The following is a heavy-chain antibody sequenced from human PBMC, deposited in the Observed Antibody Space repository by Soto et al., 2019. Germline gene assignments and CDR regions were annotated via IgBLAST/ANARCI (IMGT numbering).Heavy chain of an antibody. Sequence: EVQLVETGGGLIQPGGSLRLSCAASGLTVSSNYMNWVRQAPGKGLEWVSVLYSGGSTHYAGSVKGRFIISRDNSKNTVYLQMSSLRAEDTAVYYSARDRPGDEGDAFDIWGHGTMVTVSS. V-gene: IGHV3-53*02. J-gene: IGHJ3*02. D-gene: IGHD3-10*01. CDR2: LYSGGST. CDR1: GLTVSSNY. CDR3: ARDRPGDEGDAFDI.